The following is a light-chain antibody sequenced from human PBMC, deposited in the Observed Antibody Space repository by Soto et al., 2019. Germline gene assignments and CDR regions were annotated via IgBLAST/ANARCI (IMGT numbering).Light chain of an antibody. CDR3: CSYAGSYTFV. CDR2: DDS. J-gene: IGLJ1*01. V-gene: IGLV2-11*01. Sequence: SLLTQSRSVSGFPGQSVTISCTGTGSDVGVYNYVSWYQQYPGRAPKIMIYDDSKRPSGVPDRFSGSKSDNTASLTISGRQAEDEADYSCCSYAGSYTFVFGIGTKVTVL. CDR1: GSDVGVYNY.